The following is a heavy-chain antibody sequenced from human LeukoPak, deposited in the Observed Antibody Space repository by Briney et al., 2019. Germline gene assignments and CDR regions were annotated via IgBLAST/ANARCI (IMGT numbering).Heavy chain of an antibody. CDR1: GFTFSSYA. CDR3: ATYSSLNRREFQY. V-gene: IGHV3-30-3*01. D-gene: IGHD3-22*01. Sequence: GGSLRLSCAASGFTFSSYAMHWVRQAPGKGLEWVALISYDGSNKYYADSVKGRFTISRDNSKNSLYLQMNSLRAEDTAVYYCATYSSLNRREFQYWGQGTLLTVPS. CDR2: ISYDGSNK. J-gene: IGHJ1*01.